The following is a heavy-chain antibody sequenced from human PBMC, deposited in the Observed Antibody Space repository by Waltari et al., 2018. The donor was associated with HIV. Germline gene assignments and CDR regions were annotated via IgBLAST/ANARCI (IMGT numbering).Heavy chain of an antibody. CDR2: IYHSGST. V-gene: IGHV4-38-2*02. CDR3: ARDYYGGNSGGGY. J-gene: IGHJ4*02. D-gene: IGHD4-17*01. CDR1: GYSISSGYY. Sequence: QVQLQESGPGLVKPSETLSLTCTVPGYSISSGYYWGWIRQPPGKGLEWIGSIYHSGSTYYNPSLKSRVTISVDTSKNQFSLKLSSVTAADTAVYYCARDYYGGNSGGGYWGQGTLVTVSS.